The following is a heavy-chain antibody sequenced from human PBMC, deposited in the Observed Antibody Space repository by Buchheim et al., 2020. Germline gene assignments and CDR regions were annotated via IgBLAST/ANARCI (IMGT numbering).Heavy chain of an antibody. CDR1: GFTFSSYW. CDR3: ARESNDYYDFWSGYYSVSHNWFDP. Sequence: EVQLVESGGGLVQPGGSLRLSCAASGFTFSSYWMHWVRQAPGKGLVWVSRINSDGSSTSYADSVKGRLTISRDNAKNTLYLQMNSLRAEDTAVYYCARESNDYYDFWSGYYSVSHNWFDPWGQGTL. CDR2: INSDGSST. V-gene: IGHV3-74*01. D-gene: IGHD3-3*01. J-gene: IGHJ5*02.